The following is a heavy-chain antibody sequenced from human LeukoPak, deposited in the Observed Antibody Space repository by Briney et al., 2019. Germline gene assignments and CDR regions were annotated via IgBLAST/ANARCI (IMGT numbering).Heavy chain of an antibody. CDR3: ARDRSYVGFDY. J-gene: IGHJ4*02. CDR1: GFTFTDYT. V-gene: IGHV3-69-1*01. D-gene: IGHD4-23*01. Sequence: NPGGSLRLSCAASGFTFTDYTINWVRQAPGKGLEWVSSISTSSNIYYADSVKGRFTVSRDNAKNSVYLQTNSLRAEDTAVYYCARDRSYVGFDYWGQGTLVTVPS. CDR2: ISTSSNI.